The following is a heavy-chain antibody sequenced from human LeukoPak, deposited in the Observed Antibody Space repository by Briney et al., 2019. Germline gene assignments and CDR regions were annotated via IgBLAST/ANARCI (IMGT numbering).Heavy chain of an antibody. J-gene: IGHJ6*03. CDR1: GGSFSGYY. CDR3: ARGHYYYYYYMDV. V-gene: IGHV4-34*01. Sequence: SETLSLTCAVYGGSFSGYYWSWIRQPPGKGLEWIGEINHSGSTNYNPSLKSRVTISVDTSKDQFSLKLSSVTAADTAVYYCARGHYYYYYYMDVWGKGTTVTVSS. CDR2: INHSGST.